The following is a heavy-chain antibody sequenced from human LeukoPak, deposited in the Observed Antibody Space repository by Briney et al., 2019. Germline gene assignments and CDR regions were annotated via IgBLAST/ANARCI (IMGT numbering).Heavy chain of an antibody. D-gene: IGHD3-22*01. CDR1: GFTFSSYA. J-gene: IGHJ4*02. CDR3: AKLRDFFDSSGQFDY. Sequence: PGGPLRLSCAASGFTFSSYAMSWVRQAPGKGLECVSATSGSGDGTFYADSVKGRFTISRDNSKNTLYLQMNSLRAEDTAIYYCAKLRDFFDSSGQFDYWGQGTLVTVSS. CDR2: TSGSGDGT. V-gene: IGHV3-23*01.